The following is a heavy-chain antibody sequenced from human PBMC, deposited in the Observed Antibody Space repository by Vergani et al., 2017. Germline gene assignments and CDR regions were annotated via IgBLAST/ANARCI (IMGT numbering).Heavy chain of an antibody. CDR1: GGSISSSSYY. D-gene: IGHD3-9*01. V-gene: IGHV4-39*02. J-gene: IGHJ6*03. Sequence: QLQLQESGPGLVKPSETLSLTCTVSGGSISSSSYYWGWIRQPPGKGLEWIGSIYYSGSTYYNPSLKSRVTISVDTSKNQFSLKLSSVTAADTAVYYCARDRPWYDILTGYSYYYYYMDVWGKGTTVTVSS. CDR2: IYYSGST. CDR3: ARDRPWYDILTGYSYYYYYMDV.